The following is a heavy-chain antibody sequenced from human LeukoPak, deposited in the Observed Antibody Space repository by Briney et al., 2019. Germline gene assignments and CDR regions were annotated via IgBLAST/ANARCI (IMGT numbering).Heavy chain of an antibody. Sequence: PGGSLRLSCAASGFTFSSYNMNWVRQAPGKGLEWVSSITTSSTYTFYADSVKGRFTISRDNAKNSLYLQMNSLRAEDTAVYYCARGGGSYRYYYYMDVWGKGTTVTVSS. D-gene: IGHD1-26*01. CDR3: ARGGGSYRYYYYMDV. CDR1: GFTFSSYN. CDR2: ITTSSTYT. J-gene: IGHJ6*03. V-gene: IGHV3-21*01.